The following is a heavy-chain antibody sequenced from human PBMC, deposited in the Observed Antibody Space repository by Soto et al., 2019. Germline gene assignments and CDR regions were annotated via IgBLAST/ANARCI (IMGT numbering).Heavy chain of an antibody. Sequence: QVQLEQSGAAVKKPGSSVKVSCKASRGTFSTYGISWVRQAPGQGLEWMGGFIPLFGTSNYAQEFQGRVTLTADESTSTAYMELNSLRSEDTAVYYCASRAATDFYDSSGYFSYWVQGTLVTVSS. CDR1: RGTFSTYG. D-gene: IGHD3-22*01. J-gene: IGHJ4*02. V-gene: IGHV1-69*12. CDR2: FIPLFGTS. CDR3: ASRAATDFYDSSGYFSY.